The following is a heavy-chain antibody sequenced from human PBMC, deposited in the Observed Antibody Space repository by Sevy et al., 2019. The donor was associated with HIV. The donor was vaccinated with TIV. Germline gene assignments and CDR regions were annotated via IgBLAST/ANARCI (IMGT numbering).Heavy chain of an antibody. J-gene: IGHJ4*02. V-gene: IGHV3-30-3*01. CDR3: ARGPLAYPYYFDY. Sequence: GGCLRLSCAASGFTFSSYAMHWVRQAPGKGLEWVAVISYDGSNKYYADSVKGRFTISRDNSKNTSYLQMNSLRAEDTYAYYCARGPLAYPYYFDYWGQGTLVTVSS. CDR2: ISYDGSNK. CDR1: GFTFSSYA.